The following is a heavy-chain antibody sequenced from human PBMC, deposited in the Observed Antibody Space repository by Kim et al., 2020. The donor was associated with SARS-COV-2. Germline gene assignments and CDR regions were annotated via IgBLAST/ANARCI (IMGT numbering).Heavy chain of an antibody. J-gene: IGHJ4*02. CDR3: AREGYSYGIDY. V-gene: IGHV4-31*03. Sequence: SETLSLTCTVSGGSISSGGYYWSWIRQHPGKGLEWIGYIYYSGSTYYNPSLKSRVTISVDTSKNQFSLKLSSVTAADTAVYYCAREGYSYGIDYWGQGTLVTVSS. CDR1: GGSISSGGYY. D-gene: IGHD5-18*01. CDR2: IYYSGST.